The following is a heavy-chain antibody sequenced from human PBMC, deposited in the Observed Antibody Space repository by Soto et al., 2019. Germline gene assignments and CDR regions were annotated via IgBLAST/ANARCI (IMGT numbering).Heavy chain of an antibody. D-gene: IGHD5-18*01. J-gene: IGHJ5*02. Sequence: PGGSLSLSCEASGFTSGDIWTSWVRQAAGKGLDGQANINQDGSKKYYLDAEKGRFSNARDSTKKSLYLQMNSLRAEDTAVYYCARGQYSYGRCLSTRNWFDPWGQGTLVTVSS. CDR1: GFTSGDIW. CDR2: INQDGSKK. V-gene: IGHV3-7*03. CDR3: ARGQYSYGRCLSTRNWFDP.